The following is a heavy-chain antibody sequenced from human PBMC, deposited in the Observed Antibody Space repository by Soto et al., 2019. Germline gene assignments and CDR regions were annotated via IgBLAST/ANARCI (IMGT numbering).Heavy chain of an antibody. V-gene: IGHV1-18*01. D-gene: IGHD3-16*01. J-gene: IGHJ6*02. CDR3: ARMGDVPYYYYGMDV. Sequence: QVQLVQSGAEVKKPGASVKVSCKASGYTFTSYGISWVRQAPGQGLEWMGWINGYNANTNHAQKLQGRVTMSTDTSTSTAYMELRSLRSDDSAVYYCARMGDVPYYYYGMDVRGQGTTVTVSS. CDR1: GYTFTSYG. CDR2: INGYNANT.